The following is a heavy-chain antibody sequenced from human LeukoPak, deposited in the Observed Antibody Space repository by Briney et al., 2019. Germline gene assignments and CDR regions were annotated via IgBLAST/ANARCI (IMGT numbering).Heavy chain of an antibody. CDR2: ITSSGAYI. CDR3: ARTDYYDSSGPFDY. J-gene: IGHJ4*02. D-gene: IGHD3-22*01. V-gene: IGHV3-21*04. CDR1: GFIFNNYN. Sequence: GGSLRLSCAASGFIFNNYNMNWVRQAPGKALEWVSSITSSGAYIFYADSVKGRFTISRDNAKNSLYLQMNSLRAGDTALYYCARTDYYDSSGPFDYWGQGTLVTVSS.